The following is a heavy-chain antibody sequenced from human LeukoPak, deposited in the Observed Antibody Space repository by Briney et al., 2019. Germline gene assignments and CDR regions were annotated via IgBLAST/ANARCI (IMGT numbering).Heavy chain of an antibody. Sequence: GGSLRLSCAASGFTFSSYWMSWVRQAPGKVLEWVAHIKEDGSEKYYVDSVRGRFTISRDNAKNSLYLQMNSLRAEDTAVYYCARVHWYFDFWGRGTLVTVSS. CDR3: ARVHWYFDF. CDR1: GFTFSSYW. CDR2: IKEDGSEK. V-gene: IGHV3-7*04. J-gene: IGHJ2*01.